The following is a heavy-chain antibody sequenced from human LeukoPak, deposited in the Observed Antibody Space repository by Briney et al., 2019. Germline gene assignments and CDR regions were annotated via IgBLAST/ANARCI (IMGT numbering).Heavy chain of an antibody. CDR1: DGSISNYY. Sequence: TASETLSLTCTVSDGSISNYYWSWIRQPPGKGLEWIGYIYYSGSTNYNPSLKSRVTISVDTSKNQFSLKLSSVTAADTAVYYRARGVATIDYYYYGMDVWGQGTTVTVSS. D-gene: IGHD5-12*01. CDR3: ARGVATIDYYYYGMDV. J-gene: IGHJ6*02. V-gene: IGHV4-59*01. CDR2: IYYSGST.